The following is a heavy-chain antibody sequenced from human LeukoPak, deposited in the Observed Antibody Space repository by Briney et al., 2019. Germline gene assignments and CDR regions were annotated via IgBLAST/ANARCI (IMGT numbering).Heavy chain of an antibody. V-gene: IGHV4-59*08. D-gene: IGHD4-17*01. CDR1: GGSISSYY. J-gene: IGHJ3*02. CDR2: IYYSGST. CDR3: ARQYGPDAFDI. Sequence: SGTLPLTCTVSGGSISSYYWSWIRQPPGKGLEWIGYIYYSGSTNYNPSLKSRVTISVDTSKNQFSLKLSSVTAADTAVYYCARQYGPDAFDIWGQGTMVTVSS.